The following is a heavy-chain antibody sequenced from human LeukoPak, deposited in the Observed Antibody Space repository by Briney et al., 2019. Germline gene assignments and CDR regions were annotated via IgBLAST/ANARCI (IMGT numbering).Heavy chain of an antibody. J-gene: IGHJ5*02. D-gene: IGHD6-19*01. CDR3: ARRLSKGVDP. CDR2: INHSGST. CDR1: GGSFSGYY. Sequence: SETLSLTCAVYGGSFSGYYWSWIRQPPGKGLEWIGEINHSGSTNYNPSLKSRVTISVDTSKNQFSLKLSSVTAADTAVYYCARRLSKGVDPWGQGTLVTVSS. V-gene: IGHV4-34*01.